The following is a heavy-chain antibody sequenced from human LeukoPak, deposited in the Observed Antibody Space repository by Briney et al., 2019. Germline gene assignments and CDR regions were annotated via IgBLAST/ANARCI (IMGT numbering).Heavy chain of an antibody. CDR3: AKGGEDIVVVPAAIYYYYYYRDV. CDR2: IRGSGGST. Sequence: GGSLRLSCAASGFTFSSYAMSWVRQAQGKGLEWVSGIRGSGGSTYYADAVKGRFTISSDNSKNTLYLQMNSLRAEDTAVYYCAKGGEDIVVVPAAIYYYYYYRDVWGKGTTVPVS. D-gene: IGHD2-2*01. J-gene: IGHJ6*03. CDR1: GFTFSSYA. V-gene: IGHV3-23*01.